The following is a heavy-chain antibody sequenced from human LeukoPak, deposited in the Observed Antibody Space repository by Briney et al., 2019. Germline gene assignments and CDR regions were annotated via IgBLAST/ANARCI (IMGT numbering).Heavy chain of an antibody. V-gene: IGHV1-46*01. J-gene: IGHJ4*02. Sequence: GASVKVSCKASGYTFINYYMHWVRQAPGQGLEWMGIINPTTGNTKYAQKFQGRVTMTRDTSTSTMYMELSSLRSEDTALYYCARDSELTATSNYLDYWGQGTLVTVSS. D-gene: IGHD2-21*02. CDR1: GYTFINYY. CDR3: ARDSELTATSNYLDY. CDR2: INPTTGNT.